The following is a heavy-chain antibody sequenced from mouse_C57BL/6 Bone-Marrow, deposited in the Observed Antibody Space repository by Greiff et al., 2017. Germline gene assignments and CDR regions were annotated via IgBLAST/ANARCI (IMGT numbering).Heavy chain of an antibody. CDR2: INPSSGYT. CDR3: ASTGFSYWYFDV. V-gene: IGHV1-7*01. J-gene: IGHJ1*03. Sequence: QVHVKQSGAELAKPGASVKLSCKASGYTFTSYWMHWVKQRPGQGLEWIGYINPSSGYTKYNQKFKDKATLTADKSSSTAYMQLSSLTYEDSAVYYCASTGFSYWYFDVWGTGTTVTVSS. CDR1: GYTFTSYW. D-gene: IGHD4-1*01.